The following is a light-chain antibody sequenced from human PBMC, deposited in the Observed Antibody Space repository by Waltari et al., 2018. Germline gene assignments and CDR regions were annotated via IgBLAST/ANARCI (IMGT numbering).Light chain of an antibody. Sequence: QSVLTQPPSVSAAPGQKVTISCSGSSSNLASNLVSWYQQFPGTAPKLLIYEDNQRPSGIPDRFSASKSGTSTTLGITGLQTGDEADYYCGSWDRSLSGWVFGGGTKLTVL. V-gene: IGLV1-51*02. CDR1: SSNLASNL. CDR2: EDN. CDR3: GSWDRSLSGWV. J-gene: IGLJ3*02.